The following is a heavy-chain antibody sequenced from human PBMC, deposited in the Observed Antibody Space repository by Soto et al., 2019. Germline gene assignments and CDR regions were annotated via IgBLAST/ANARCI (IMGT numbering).Heavy chain of an antibody. V-gene: IGHV3-33*01. CDR3: ARDDDRPDNGLDH. J-gene: IGHJ4*02. CDR2: IVADGTGL. CDR1: GFRFSNYG. Sequence: QVQLVESGGGVVQPGRSLRLSCAASGFRFSNYGMHWVRQAPGKGLEWLAVIVADGTGLHYADSVRGRFTISRDNSKNTLYLQPNSLGADDTAIYFCARDDDRPDNGLDHWGQGTLVTVSS. D-gene: IGHD1-1*01.